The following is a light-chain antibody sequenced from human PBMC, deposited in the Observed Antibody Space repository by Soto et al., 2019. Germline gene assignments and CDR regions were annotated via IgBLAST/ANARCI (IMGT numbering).Light chain of an antibody. J-gene: IGLJ2*01. CDR1: KLGDKY. Sequence: SYELTQPPSVSVSPGQTASITCSGDKLGDKYACWYQQKPGQSPVLVIYQGSKRPSGIPERFSGSNSGNTATLTISGTQAMDEADYYCQAWDSSTAVVFGGGTKLTVL. CDR3: QAWDSSTAVV. V-gene: IGLV3-1*01. CDR2: QGS.